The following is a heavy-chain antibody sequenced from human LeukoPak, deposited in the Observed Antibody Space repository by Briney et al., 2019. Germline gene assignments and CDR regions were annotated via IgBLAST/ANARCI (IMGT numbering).Heavy chain of an antibody. CDR3: AKDRMITFGGVIVIPYFDY. CDR2: IKSKAEGGTT. Sequence: GGSLRLSCEVSGLTFTNAWMDWVRQAPGKSLEWVGRIKSKAEGGTTDYAAPVEGRFSVSRDDSKNTLFLQMDSLRAEDTAVYYCAKDRMITFGGVIVIPYFDYWGQGTLVTVSS. D-gene: IGHD3-16*02. J-gene: IGHJ4*02. V-gene: IGHV3-15*01. CDR1: GLTFTNAW.